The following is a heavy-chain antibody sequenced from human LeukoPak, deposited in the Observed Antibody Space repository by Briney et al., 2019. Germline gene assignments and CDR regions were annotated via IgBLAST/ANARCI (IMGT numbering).Heavy chain of an antibody. V-gene: IGHV4-59*01. CDR3: ARDRASAGGFDY. CDR1: GGSISPYY. CDR2: IYYSATT. Sequence: SETLSLTCSVSGGSISPYYWSWIRQPPGRGVEGIGYIYYSATTNYNPSLQSRVTISVATSKNQFSLKLSSVTAADTALYYCARDRASAGGFDYWGQGTLVTVSS. D-gene: IGHD2-15*01. J-gene: IGHJ4*02.